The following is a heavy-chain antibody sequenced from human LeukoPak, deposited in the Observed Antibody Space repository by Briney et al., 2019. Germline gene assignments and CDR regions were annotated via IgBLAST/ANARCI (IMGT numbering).Heavy chain of an antibody. CDR1: GGSISSSSYY. Sequence: PSETLSLTCTVSGGSISSSSYYWGWIRQPPGKGLEWIGYIYYSGSTNYNPSLKSRVTISVDTSKNQFSLKLSSVTAADTAVYYCARGQGGSYYAPIPFDYWGQGTLVTVSS. CDR2: IYYSGST. V-gene: IGHV4-61*05. J-gene: IGHJ4*02. CDR3: ARGQGGSYYAPIPFDY. D-gene: IGHD1-26*01.